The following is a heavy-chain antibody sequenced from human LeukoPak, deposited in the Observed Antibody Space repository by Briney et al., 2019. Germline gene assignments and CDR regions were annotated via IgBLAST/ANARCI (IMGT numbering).Heavy chain of an antibody. Sequence: PGGSLRLSCAASGFTFSSYSMNWVRQAPGKGLEWVSSISSSSYIYYADSVKGRFTISRDNAKNSLYLQMNSLRAEDTAVYYCARDRDYYYDSSGYPDLPYFDYWGQGTLVTVSS. CDR1: GFTFSSYS. CDR2: ISSSSYI. CDR3: ARDRDYYYDSSGYPDLPYFDY. D-gene: IGHD3-22*01. J-gene: IGHJ4*02. V-gene: IGHV3-21*01.